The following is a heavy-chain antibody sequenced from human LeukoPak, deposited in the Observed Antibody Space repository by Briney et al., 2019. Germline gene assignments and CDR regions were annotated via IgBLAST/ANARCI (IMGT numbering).Heavy chain of an antibody. CDR3: ARAGGYSRALQY. Sequence: GGSLRLSCAASGFTFSVYNMNWVRQAPGKGLEWVSSIRSSTSYIYYADSVKGRFTISRDNAKNSLYLQMNSLRAEDTAVYYCARAGGYSRALQYWGQGTPVTVSS. CDR2: IRSSTSYI. V-gene: IGHV3-21*01. D-gene: IGHD5-18*01. J-gene: IGHJ1*01. CDR1: GFTFSVYN.